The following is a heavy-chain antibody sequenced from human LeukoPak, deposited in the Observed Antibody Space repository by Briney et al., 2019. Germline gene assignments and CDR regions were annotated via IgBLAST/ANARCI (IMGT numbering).Heavy chain of an antibody. CDR3: ARTTEGGYTYNFFYYYYMDV. CDR2: IYYSGST. CDR1: GGSISSYY. J-gene: IGHJ6*03. Sequence: SETLSLTCTVSGGSISSYYWSWIRQPPGKGLEWIGYIYYSGSTNYNPSLKSRVTISVDTSKNQFSLKLSSVTAADTAVYYCARTTEGGYTYNFFYYYYMDVWGKGTTVTISS. D-gene: IGHD5-18*01. V-gene: IGHV4-59*12.